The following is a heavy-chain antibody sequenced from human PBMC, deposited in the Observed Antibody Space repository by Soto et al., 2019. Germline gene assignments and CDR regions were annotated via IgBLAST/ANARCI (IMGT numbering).Heavy chain of an antibody. CDR2: INPGNGQT. J-gene: IGHJ4*02. D-gene: IGHD6-13*01. V-gene: IGHV1-3*01. Sequence: QVQLVQSGAEVKKPGASVKISCKASGYTFTSHAMHWVRQAPGQRLEWMGWINPGNGQTEYSQKFQGSVTITRETSASTAYMELSTLTSEDTAVYFCAREQPAVEVNYCDYWGQGTLVTVSA. CDR1: GYTFTSHA. CDR3: AREQPAVEVNYCDY.